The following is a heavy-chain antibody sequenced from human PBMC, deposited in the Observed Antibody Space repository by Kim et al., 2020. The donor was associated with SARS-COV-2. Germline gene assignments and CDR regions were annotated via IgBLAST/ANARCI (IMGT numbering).Heavy chain of an antibody. J-gene: IGHJ3*02. CDR3: SRDGDLYSSGKDAFDI. V-gene: IGHV3-7*01. Sequence: GGSLRLSCAASGFTFSSYWMTWVRQAPGKGLEWVATIQQDGNQKYYVDSVKGRFTISRDNAKNSLYLQMNSLRAEETAVYYCSRDGDLYSSGKDAFDIWGQGTMVTVSS. CDR2: IQQDGNQK. CDR1: GFTFSSYW. D-gene: IGHD6-19*01.